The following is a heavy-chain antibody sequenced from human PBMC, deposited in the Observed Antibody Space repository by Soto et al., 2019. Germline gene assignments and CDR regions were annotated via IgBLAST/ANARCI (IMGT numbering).Heavy chain of an antibody. D-gene: IGHD6-25*01. CDR1: GFTFSSYS. CDR2: ISSSSSYI. CDR3: ASMGSQRYYYYGMDV. Sequence: EVQLVESGGGLVKPGGSLRLSCAASGFTFSSYSMNWVRQAPGKGLEWVSSISSSSSYIYYADSVKGRFTISRDNAKNARYRQTNSLRAEDPAVYYCASMGSQRYYYYGMDVWGQGTTVTVSS. V-gene: IGHV3-21*01. J-gene: IGHJ6*02.